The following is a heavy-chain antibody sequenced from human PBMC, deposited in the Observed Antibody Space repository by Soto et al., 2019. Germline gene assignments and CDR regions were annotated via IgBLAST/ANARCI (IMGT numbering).Heavy chain of an antibody. CDR2: ISAHSGNT. V-gene: IGHV1-18*01. CDR1: GYTFTSYG. CDR3: ASTGSSVPAAMSA. D-gene: IGHD2-2*01. J-gene: IGHJ5*02. Sequence: QGQLVQSGAEVKKPGASVKVSCKAAGYTFTSYGISWVRQAPGQGLEWMGWISAHSGNTNYAHKRQVTVAMTTDTSTTTASLELRSLRSAGPAVYYCASTGSSVPAAMSAWGKGTLVTVSS.